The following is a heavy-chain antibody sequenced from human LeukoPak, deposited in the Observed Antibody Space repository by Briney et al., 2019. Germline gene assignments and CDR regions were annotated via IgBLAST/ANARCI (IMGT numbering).Heavy chain of an antibody. CDR3: ARAYSSGWYYQD. D-gene: IGHD6-19*01. J-gene: IGHJ4*02. V-gene: IGHV4-34*01. Sequence: SETLSLTCAVYGGSFSGYYWSWIRQPPGKGLEWIGEINHSGSTNYNPSLKSRVTISVDTSKNQFSLKLSSVTAADTAVYYCARAYSSGWYYQDWGQGTLVTVFS. CDR1: GGSFSGYY. CDR2: INHSGST.